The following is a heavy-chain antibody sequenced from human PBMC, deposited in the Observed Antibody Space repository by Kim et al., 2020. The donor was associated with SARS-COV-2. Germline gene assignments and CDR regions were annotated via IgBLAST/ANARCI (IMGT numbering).Heavy chain of an antibody. V-gene: IGHV1-8*01. Sequence: ASVKVSCKASGYTFTSYDINWVRQATGQGLEWMGWMNPNSGNTGYAQKFQGRVTMTRNTSISTAYMELSSLRSEDTAVYYCATYYYDSSGYYFGWEYTDAVDIWGQGTMVTVSS. CDR1: GYTFTSYD. J-gene: IGHJ3*02. D-gene: IGHD3-22*01. CDR3: ATYYYDSSGYYFGWEYTDAVDI. CDR2: MNPNSGNT.